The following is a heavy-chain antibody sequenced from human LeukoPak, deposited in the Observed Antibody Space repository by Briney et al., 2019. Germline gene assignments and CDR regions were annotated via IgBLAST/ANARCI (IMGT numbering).Heavy chain of an antibody. CDR1: GFTFSNYW. CDR2: IKQDESEK. J-gene: IGHJ4*02. V-gene: IGHV3-7*04. Sequence: GGSLRLSCSASGFTFSNYWMSWVRQAPGKGLEWVANIKQDESEKYYVDSVKGRFTISRDNAKSSLYLQMNSLRAEDTAVYYCARALDSSSRRYQAFEEWGQGTLATVSS. CDR3: ARALDSSSRRYQAFEE. D-gene: IGHD2-2*01.